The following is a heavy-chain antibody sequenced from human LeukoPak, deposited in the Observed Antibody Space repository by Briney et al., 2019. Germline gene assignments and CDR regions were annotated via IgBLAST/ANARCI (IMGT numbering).Heavy chain of an antibody. CDR3: ARGTVGATVFDY. CDR1: GYTFTGYY. J-gene: IGHJ4*02. Sequence: GASVKVSCKASGYTFTGYYMHWLRQAPGQGLEWMGWINPNSGGTNYAQKFQGRVTMTRDTSISTAYMELSRLRSDDTAVNYCARGTVGATVFDYWGQGTLVTVSS. D-gene: IGHD1-26*01. CDR2: INPNSGGT. V-gene: IGHV1-2*02.